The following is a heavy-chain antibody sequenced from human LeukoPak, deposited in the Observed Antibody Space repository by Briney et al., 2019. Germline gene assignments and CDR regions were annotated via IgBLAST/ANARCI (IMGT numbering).Heavy chain of an antibody. CDR3: ARDSPPRITMVRGVMFWFDP. J-gene: IGHJ5*02. Sequence: EASVKVSCKASGYIFTGYYMHWVRQAPGQGLEWMGWINPNSGGTNYAQKFQGRVTMTRDTSISTANMELSRLRSDDTAVYYCARDSPPRITMVRGVMFWFDPWGQGTLVTVSS. CDR1: GYIFTGYY. CDR2: INPNSGGT. V-gene: IGHV1-2*02. D-gene: IGHD3-10*01.